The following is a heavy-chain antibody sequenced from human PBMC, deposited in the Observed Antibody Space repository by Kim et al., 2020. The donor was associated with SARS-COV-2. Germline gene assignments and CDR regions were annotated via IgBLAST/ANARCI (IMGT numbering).Heavy chain of an antibody. CDR2: IKKGGSEK. Sequence: WGSLRLSCAASGFTFSSYWMTWARQAPGKGLEWVANIKKGGSEKYYVDSVKGRFTISRDDAKNSLYLQMNSLRAEDTAVYYCARLSSGWYSDYWGQGTLVTASS. CDR3: ARLSSGWYSDY. CDR1: GFTFSSYW. J-gene: IGHJ4*02. D-gene: IGHD6-19*01. V-gene: IGHV3-7*03.